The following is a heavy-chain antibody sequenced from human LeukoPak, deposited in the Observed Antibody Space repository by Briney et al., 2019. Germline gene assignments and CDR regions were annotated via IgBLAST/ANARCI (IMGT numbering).Heavy chain of an antibody. CDR2: ISYDGSNK. CDR3: ARDGVLYEGGDGFDY. J-gene: IGHJ4*02. V-gene: IGHV3-30-3*01. Sequence: GGSLRLSCAASGLTFSSYAMHWVRQAPGKGLEWVAVISYDGSNKYYADSVKGRFTISRDNSKNTLYLQMNSLRAEDTAVYYCARDGVLYEGGDGFDYWGQGTLVTVSS. CDR1: GLTFSSYA. D-gene: IGHD5/OR15-5a*01.